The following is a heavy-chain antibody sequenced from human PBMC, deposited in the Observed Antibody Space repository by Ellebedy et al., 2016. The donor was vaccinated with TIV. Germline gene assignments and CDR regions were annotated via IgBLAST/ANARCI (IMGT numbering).Heavy chain of an antibody. CDR2: IYYSGST. Sequence: GSLRLXXTVSGGSISSSSYYWGWIRQPPGKGLEWIGSIYYSGSTYYNPSLKSRVTISVDTSKNQFSLKLSSVTAADTAVYYCARPDYGGNFFDYWGQGTLVTVSS. V-gene: IGHV4-39*01. CDR3: ARPDYGGNFFDY. D-gene: IGHD4-23*01. CDR1: GGSISSSSYY. J-gene: IGHJ4*02.